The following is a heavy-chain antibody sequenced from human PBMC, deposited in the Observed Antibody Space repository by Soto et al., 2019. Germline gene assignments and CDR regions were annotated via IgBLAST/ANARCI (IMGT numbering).Heavy chain of an antibody. CDR3: ARGTSEYQLLYGLYYYYGMDV. J-gene: IGHJ6*02. Sequence: SETLSLTCTVSGGSISGGGYYWSWIRQHPGKGLEWIGYIYYSGSTYYNPSLKSRVTISVDTSKNQFSLKLSSVTAADTAVYYCARGTSEYQLLYGLYYYYGMDVWGQGTTVTVSS. V-gene: IGHV4-31*03. D-gene: IGHD2-2*02. CDR1: GGSISGGGYY. CDR2: IYYSGST.